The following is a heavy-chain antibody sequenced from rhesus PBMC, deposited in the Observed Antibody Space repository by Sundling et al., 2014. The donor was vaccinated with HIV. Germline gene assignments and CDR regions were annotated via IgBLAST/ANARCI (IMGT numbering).Heavy chain of an antibody. CDR1: GFTFDNYA. V-gene: IGHV1-198*02. J-gene: IGHJ6*01. CDR2: IVPLAGVS. Sequence: VQLVQSGAEVKKPGASLKVSCKASGFTFDNYAISWVRQAPGQGLEWVGGIVPLAGVSYNAQKFQGRVTITADMPTSTAYMELSSLRSEDTAVYYCARGFCTSYICPYYYGLDSWGQGVVVTVSS. CDR3: ARGFCTSYICPYYYGLDS. D-gene: IGHD2-2*01.